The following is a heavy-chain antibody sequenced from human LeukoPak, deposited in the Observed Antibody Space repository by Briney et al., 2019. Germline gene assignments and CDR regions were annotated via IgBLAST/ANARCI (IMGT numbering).Heavy chain of an antibody. CDR3: ASVWNSYGHDY. Sequence: GRSLRLSCAASGFTFSSYAMHWVRQAPGKGLEWVAVISYDGSNKYYADSVKGRFTISRDNSKNTLCLQMNSLRAEDTAVYYCASVWNSYGHDYWGQGTLVTVSS. V-gene: IGHV3-30*04. D-gene: IGHD5-18*01. CDR2: ISYDGSNK. CDR1: GFTFSSYA. J-gene: IGHJ4*02.